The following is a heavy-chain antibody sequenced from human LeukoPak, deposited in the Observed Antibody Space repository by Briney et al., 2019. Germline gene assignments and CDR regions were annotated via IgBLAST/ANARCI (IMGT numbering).Heavy chain of an antibody. J-gene: IGHJ5*02. Sequence: ASVKVSCKASGYTFTSYGISWVRQAPGQGLEWMGWISAYNGNTNYAQKLQGRVTMTTDTSTSTAYMELRSLRSDDTAVYYCARIGKSSWYVGRWFDPWGQGTLVTVSS. CDR2: ISAYNGNT. CDR1: GYTFTSYG. CDR3: ARIGKSSWYVGRWFDP. V-gene: IGHV1-18*01. D-gene: IGHD6-19*01.